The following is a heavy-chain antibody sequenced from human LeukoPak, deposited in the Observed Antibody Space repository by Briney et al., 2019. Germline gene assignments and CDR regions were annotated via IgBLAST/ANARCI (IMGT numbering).Heavy chain of an antibody. Sequence: SETLSLTCDVYGGSFSGYYWSWIRQPPGKGLEGIGEINHSGSTNYNPSLKSRVTISVDTPKNQFSLKLSSVTAADTAVYYCARGPMVRGVIIAPFDYWGQGTLVTVSS. J-gene: IGHJ4*02. V-gene: IGHV4-34*01. CDR2: INHSGST. CDR3: ARGPMVRGVIIAPFDY. CDR1: GGSFSGYY. D-gene: IGHD3-10*01.